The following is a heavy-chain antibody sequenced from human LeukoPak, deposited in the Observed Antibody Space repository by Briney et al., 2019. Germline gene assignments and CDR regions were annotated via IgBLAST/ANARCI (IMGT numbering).Heavy chain of an antibody. CDR1: GGTFSNFG. CDR2: IISIFGTP. J-gene: IGHJ4*02. CDR3: AREGFCVGDTCHGRDKVLDY. D-gene: IGHD2-15*01. V-gene: IGHV1-69*05. Sequence: SVKVSCXASGGTFSNFGITWVRQAPGQGLEWMARIISIFGTPNYAQKFQGRVTITTDESTSTAYMDLYSLRSEDTAVYYCAREGFCVGDTCHGRDKVLDYWGQGTLVTVSS.